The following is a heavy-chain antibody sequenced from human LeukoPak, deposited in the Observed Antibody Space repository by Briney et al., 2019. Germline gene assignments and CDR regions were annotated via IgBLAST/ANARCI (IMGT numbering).Heavy chain of an antibody. J-gene: IGHJ4*02. V-gene: IGHV4-34*01. CDR1: GGAFSGYY. CDR2: INHSGST. Sequence: SGTLSLTCAVYGGAFSGYYWSWVRQPPGKGAEWVGGINHSGSTNYNPSLKSRITISVDTSKNQFSLKLSSVTAADTAVYYCARGHSLVLRYFDWLLNWGQGILVTVSS. CDR3: ARGHSLVLRYFDWLLN. D-gene: IGHD3-9*01.